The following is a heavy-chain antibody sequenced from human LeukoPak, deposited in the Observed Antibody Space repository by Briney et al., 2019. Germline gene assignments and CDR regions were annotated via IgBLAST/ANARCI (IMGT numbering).Heavy chain of an antibody. V-gene: IGHV3-66*01. CDR3: ARAGSYCGGDCYPDAFDI. CDR1: GFTVSSNY. J-gene: IGHJ3*02. Sequence: GGSPRLSCAASGFTVSSNYMSWVRQAPGKGLEWVSVIYSGGSTYYADSVKGRFTISRDNSKNTLYLQMNSLRAEDTAVYYCARAGSYCGGDCYPDAFDIWGQGTMVTVSS. D-gene: IGHD2-21*02. CDR2: IYSGGST.